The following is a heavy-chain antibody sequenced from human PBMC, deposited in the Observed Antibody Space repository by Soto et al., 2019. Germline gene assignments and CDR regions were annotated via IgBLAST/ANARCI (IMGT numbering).Heavy chain of an antibody. V-gene: IGHV3-33*01. J-gene: IGHJ4*02. CDR1: GFTFSSYG. Sequence: GGSLRLSCAASGFTFSSYGMHWVRQAPGKGLEWVAVIWYDGSNKYYADSVKGRFTISRDNSKNTLYLQMNSLSAEDTAVYYCARGGDFWSGYFDYWGQGTLVTVSS. CDR3: ARGGDFWSGYFDY. D-gene: IGHD3-3*01. CDR2: IWYDGSNK.